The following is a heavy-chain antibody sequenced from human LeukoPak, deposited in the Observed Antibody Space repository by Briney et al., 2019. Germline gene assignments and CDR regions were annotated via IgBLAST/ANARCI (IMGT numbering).Heavy chain of an antibody. D-gene: IGHD3-3*01. CDR3: ARSLRFLEWPHPHNWFDP. Sequence: GASVNVSCKASGYTFTSYGISWVRQAPGQGLEWMGWISAYNGNTNYAQKLQGRDTMTTDTSTSTAYMELRSLRSDDTAVYYCARSLRFLEWPHPHNWFDPWGQGTLVTVSS. CDR2: ISAYNGNT. J-gene: IGHJ5*02. V-gene: IGHV1-18*01. CDR1: GYTFTSYG.